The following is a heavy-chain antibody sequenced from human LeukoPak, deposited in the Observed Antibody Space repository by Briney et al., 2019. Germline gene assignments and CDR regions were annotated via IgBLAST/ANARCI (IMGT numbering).Heavy chain of an antibody. V-gene: IGHV1-46*01. CDR3: ARDIRVTVTRFDP. CDR2: INPSGGST. Sequence: ASVKVSCKASGYTFTSYYMHWVRQAPGQGLEWMGIINPSGGSTSYAQKFQGRVTMTRDTSTSTVYMELSSVTAADTAVYYCARDIRVTVTRFDPWGQGTLVTVSS. CDR1: GYTFTSYY. J-gene: IGHJ5*02. D-gene: IGHD4-17*01.